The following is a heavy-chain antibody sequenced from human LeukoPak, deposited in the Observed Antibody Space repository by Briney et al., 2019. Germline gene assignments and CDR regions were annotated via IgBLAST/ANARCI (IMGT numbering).Heavy chain of an antibody. Sequence: GASVKVSCKASGYTFTSYYMHWVRQAPGQGLEWMGIINPSGGSTSYAQKFQGRVTMTRDTSTSTVYMELSSLRSEDTAVYYCARTQVGYYGSGSYPDYWGQGTLVTVSS. CDR3: ARTQVGYYGSGSYPDY. J-gene: IGHJ4*02. D-gene: IGHD3-10*01. CDR1: GYTFTSYY. CDR2: INPSGGST. V-gene: IGHV1-46*01.